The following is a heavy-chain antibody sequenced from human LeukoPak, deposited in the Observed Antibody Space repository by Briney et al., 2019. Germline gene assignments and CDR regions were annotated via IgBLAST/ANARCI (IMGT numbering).Heavy chain of an antibody. CDR3: AKVCRGFGDYFSFDY. CDR1: RFTFSSFA. Sequence: GGSLRLSCAASRFTFSSFAMTWVRQSPGKGLEWVSSLSGSGASTYYADSVRGRFTISRDNSKNTLYLQMSSLRAEDTAVYYCAKVCRGFGDYFSFDYWGQGALVTVSS. J-gene: IGHJ4*02. CDR2: LSGSGAST. D-gene: IGHD4-17*01. V-gene: IGHV3-23*01.